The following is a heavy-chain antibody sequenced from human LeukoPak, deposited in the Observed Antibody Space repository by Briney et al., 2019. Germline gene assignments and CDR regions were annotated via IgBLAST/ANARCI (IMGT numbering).Heavy chain of an antibody. CDR1: GYTLTELS. Sequence: ASVKVSCKVSGYTLTELSMHWVRQAPGKGLEWMGGFDPEDGETIYAQKFQGRVTMTGDTSTDTAYMELSSLRSEDTAVYYCARDTSGNFDYWGQGTLVTVSS. D-gene: IGHD6-19*01. CDR2: FDPEDGET. V-gene: IGHV1-24*01. J-gene: IGHJ4*02. CDR3: ARDTSGNFDY.